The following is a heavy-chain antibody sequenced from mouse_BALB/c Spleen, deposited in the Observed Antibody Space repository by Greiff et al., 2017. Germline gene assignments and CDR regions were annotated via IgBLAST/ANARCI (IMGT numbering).Heavy chain of an antibody. CDR3: ARGAYYGNYGFAY. D-gene: IGHD2-10*01. CDR1: GFTFSDYY. V-gene: IGHV5-4*02. Sequence: EVKLVESGGGLVKPGGSLKLSCAASGFTFSDYYMYWVRQTPEKRLEWVATISDGGSYTYYPDSVKGRFTISRDNAKNNLYLQMSSLKSEDTAMYYCARGAYYGNYGFAYWGQGTLVTVSA. CDR2: ISDGGSYT. J-gene: IGHJ3*01.